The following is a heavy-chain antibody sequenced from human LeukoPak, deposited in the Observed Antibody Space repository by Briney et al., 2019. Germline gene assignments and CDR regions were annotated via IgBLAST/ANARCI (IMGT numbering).Heavy chain of an antibody. D-gene: IGHD3-22*01. J-gene: IGHJ3*02. Sequence: PSETLSLTCTVSGGSISSSSYYWGWIRQPPGKGLEWIGSIYYSGSPYYNPSLKSRVTISVDTSKKQFSLKLSSVTAADTAVYYCARGGYYTSRNAFDIWGQGTMVTVSS. CDR2: IYYSGSP. CDR3: ARGGYYTSRNAFDI. V-gene: IGHV4-39*07. CDR1: GGSISSSSYY.